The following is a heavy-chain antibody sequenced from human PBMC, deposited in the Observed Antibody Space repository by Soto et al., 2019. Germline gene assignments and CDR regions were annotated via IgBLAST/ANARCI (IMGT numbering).Heavy chain of an antibody. J-gene: IGHJ6*02. CDR3: ARGDSYGYKEKNYYYYGMDV. CDR1: GGTFSSYA. V-gene: IGHV1-69*13. D-gene: IGHD5-18*01. Sequence: SVKVSCKASGGTFSSYAISWVRQAPGQGLEWMGGIIPIFGTANYAQKFQGRVTITADESTSTAYMELSSLRSEDTAVYYCARGDSYGYKEKNYYYYGMDVWGQGTTVTVSS. CDR2: IIPIFGTA.